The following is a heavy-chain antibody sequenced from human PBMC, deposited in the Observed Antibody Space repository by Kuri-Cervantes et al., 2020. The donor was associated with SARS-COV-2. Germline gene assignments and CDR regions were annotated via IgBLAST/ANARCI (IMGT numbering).Heavy chain of an antibody. CDR3: ATNDYGVSYMDV. V-gene: IGHV3-20*01. CDR1: GFTFDDYG. D-gene: IGHD4-17*01. Sequence: GGSLRLSCAASGFTFDDYGMSWVRQAPGKGLEWVSGINWNGGSTGYADSVKGRFTISRDNAKNSLYLQMNSLRAEDTALYHRATNDYGVSYMDVWGKGTTVTVSS. J-gene: IGHJ6*03. CDR2: INWNGGST.